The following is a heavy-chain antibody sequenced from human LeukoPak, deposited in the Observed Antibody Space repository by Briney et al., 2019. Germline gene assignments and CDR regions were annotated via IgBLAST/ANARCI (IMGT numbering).Heavy chain of an antibody. D-gene: IGHD6-13*01. J-gene: IGHJ4*02. CDR3: ARAAGQQLAFDY. Sequence: ASVKVSCKASGYTFTSYDINWVRQATGQGLEWMGWMNPNSGNTGYPQKFQGRVTITRNTSISTAYMELSSLRSEDTAVYYCARAAGQQLAFDYWGQGTLVTVSS. V-gene: IGHV1-8*03. CDR2: MNPNSGNT. CDR1: GYTFTSYD.